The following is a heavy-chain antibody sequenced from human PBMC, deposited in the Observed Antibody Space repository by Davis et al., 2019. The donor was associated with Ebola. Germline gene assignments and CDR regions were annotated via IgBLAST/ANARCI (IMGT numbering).Heavy chain of an antibody. D-gene: IGHD6-13*01. CDR3: AIKTRQQDY. CDR1: GYTFTSYD. Sequence: ASVKVSCKASGYTFTSYDVIWVRQAPGQGLEWMGWMNPNSGNTGYAQKFQGRVTMTRDTSISTAYMELSSLRSEDAAVYYCAIKTRQQDYWGQGTLVTVSS. V-gene: IGHV1-8*01. J-gene: IGHJ4*02. CDR2: MNPNSGNT.